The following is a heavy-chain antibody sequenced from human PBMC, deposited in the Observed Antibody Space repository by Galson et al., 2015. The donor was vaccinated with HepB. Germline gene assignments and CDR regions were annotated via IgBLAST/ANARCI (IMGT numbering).Heavy chain of an antibody. V-gene: IGHV1-69*02. CDR3: ARARGGIWGFDY. Sequence: SVKVSCKASGGTFSSYTISWVRQAPGQGLEWMGRIIPILGIANYAQKFQGRVTITADKSTSTAYMELSSLRSEDTAVYYCARARGGIWGFDYWGQGTLVTVSS. CDR1: GGTFSSYT. CDR2: IIPILGIA. D-gene: IGHD3-16*01. J-gene: IGHJ4*02.